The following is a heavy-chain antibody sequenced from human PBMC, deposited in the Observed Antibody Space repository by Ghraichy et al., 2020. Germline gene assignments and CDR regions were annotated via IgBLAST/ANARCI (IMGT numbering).Heavy chain of an antibody. CDR2: IYYSGST. J-gene: IGHJ4*02. Sequence: SQTLSLTCTVSGGSISSYYWSWIRQPPGKGLEWIGYIYYSGSTNYNPSLKSRVTISVDTSKNQFSLKLSSVTAADTAVYYCARGLRILSSWDEEDYWGQGTLVTVSS. V-gene: IGHV4-59*01. D-gene: IGHD6-13*01. CDR1: GGSISSYY. CDR3: ARGLRILSSWDEEDY.